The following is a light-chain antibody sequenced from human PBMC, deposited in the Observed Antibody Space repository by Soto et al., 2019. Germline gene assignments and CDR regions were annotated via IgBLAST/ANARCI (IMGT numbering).Light chain of an antibody. V-gene: IGLV1-40*01. CDR2: GNN. CDR1: SSNLGAGYD. J-gene: IGLJ2*01. Sequence: QLVLTQPPSVSGTPGQRVSISCTGTSSNLGAGYDVHWYQQLPVTAPRLLIFGNNNRPSGVPDRFSGSKSGTSASLAITGLQAEDEAIYHCQSYDGSLATSVFGAGTKLTVL. CDR3: QSYDGSLATSV.